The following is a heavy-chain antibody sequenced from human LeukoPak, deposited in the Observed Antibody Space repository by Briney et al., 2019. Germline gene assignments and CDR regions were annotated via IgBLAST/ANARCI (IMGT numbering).Heavy chain of an antibody. CDR1: GGSISSYY. CDR3: ARGEVRIAATGGAFDI. CDR2: IYTSGST. D-gene: IGHD6-13*01. Sequence: SETLSLTCTVSGGSISSYYWSWIRQPAGKGLEWIGRIYTSGSTNYNPSLKSRVTMSVDTSKNQFSLKLSSVTAADTAVYYCARGEVRIAATGGAFDIWGQGTMVTVPS. J-gene: IGHJ3*02. V-gene: IGHV4-4*07.